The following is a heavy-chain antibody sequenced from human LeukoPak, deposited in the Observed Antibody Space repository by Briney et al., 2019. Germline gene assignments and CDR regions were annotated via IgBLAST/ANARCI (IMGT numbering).Heavy chain of an antibody. Sequence: GGSLRLSCAASGFTFSGSAMHWVRQASGKGLEWVGRIRSKGNSYATAYAASGRGMFTIARDDSKNPAYLQMNSLKTEDTAVYYCTRRTRGYSYGPPYFDYWSQGTLVTVSS. CDR3: TRRTRGYSYGPPYFDY. J-gene: IGHJ4*02. CDR2: IRSKGNSYAT. D-gene: IGHD5-18*01. V-gene: IGHV3-73*01. CDR1: GFTFSGSA.